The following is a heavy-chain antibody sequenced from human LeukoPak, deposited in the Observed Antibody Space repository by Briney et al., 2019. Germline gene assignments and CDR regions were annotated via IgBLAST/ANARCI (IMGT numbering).Heavy chain of an antibody. CDR1: GYTFTGYY. Sequence: ASAKVSCKASGYTFTGYYMHWVRQAPGQGLEWMGWINPNSGGTNYAQKFQGRVTMTRDTSISTAYMELSRLRSDDTAVYYCARDDTMVRGANFDYWGQGTLVTVSS. J-gene: IGHJ4*02. D-gene: IGHD3-10*01. V-gene: IGHV1-2*02. CDR3: ARDDTMVRGANFDY. CDR2: INPNSGGT.